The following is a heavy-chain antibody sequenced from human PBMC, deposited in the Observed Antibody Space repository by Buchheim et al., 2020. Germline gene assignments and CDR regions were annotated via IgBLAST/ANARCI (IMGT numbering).Heavy chain of an antibody. J-gene: IGHJ4*02. CDR2: ISYDGSDK. V-gene: IGHV3-30*18. CDR3: AKDLTNSPQIAY. Sequence: QVQLVESGGGVVQPGRPLRLSCAASGFTFSRYGMHWVRQAPGKGLEWVAVISYDGSDKYYADSVKGRFTISRDNSKNTLYLQMNSLRAEDTAVFYCAKDLTNSPQIAYWSQGAL. CDR1: GFTFSRYG. D-gene: IGHD1-1*01.